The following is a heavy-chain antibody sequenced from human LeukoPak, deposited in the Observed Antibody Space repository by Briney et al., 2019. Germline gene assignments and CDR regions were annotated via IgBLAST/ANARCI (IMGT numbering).Heavy chain of an antibody. CDR1: GFTFSTYS. V-gene: IGHV3-21*01. CDR3: ARDEGSSSRYGALDY. J-gene: IGHJ4*02. D-gene: IGHD6-19*01. Sequence: GGSLRLSCAASGFTFSTYSMYWVRQAPGKGLEWVSSISSSSNYIYYADSVRGRFTISRDNAKNSLYLQMNSLRAEDTAVYYCARDEGSSSRYGALDYWGQGTLVTVSS. CDR2: ISSSSNYI.